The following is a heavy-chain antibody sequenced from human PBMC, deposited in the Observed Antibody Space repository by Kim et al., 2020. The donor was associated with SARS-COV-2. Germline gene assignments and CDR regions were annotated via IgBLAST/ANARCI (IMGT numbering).Heavy chain of an antibody. D-gene: IGHD6-19*01. J-gene: IGHJ1*01. Sequence: GGSLRLSCAASGFTFNNYAMSWVRQAPGKGLEWVAGIRDNGGSTKYADCVKGRFSISRDNSKNTLYLQMDSLRAEDTAVYYCAKVSSGSSGWFEYFHHWGQGTLVTVSS. V-gene: IGHV3-23*01. CDR2: IRDNGGST. CDR1: GFTFNNYA. CDR3: AKVSSGSSGWFEYFHH.